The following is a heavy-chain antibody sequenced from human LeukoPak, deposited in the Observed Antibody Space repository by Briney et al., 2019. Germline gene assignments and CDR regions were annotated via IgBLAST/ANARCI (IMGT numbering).Heavy chain of an antibody. CDR3: ARHGGTMVRGVPYYYYMDV. J-gene: IGHJ6*03. CDR2: IYPGDSDT. Sequence: GESLKISCKGSGYSFTSYWIGWVRQMPGKGLEWMGIIYPGDSDTRYSPSFQGQVTISADKSVSTAYVQWSSLKASDTAMYYCARHGGTMVRGVPYYYYMDVWGKGTTVTISS. D-gene: IGHD3-10*01. CDR1: GYSFTSYW. V-gene: IGHV5-51*01.